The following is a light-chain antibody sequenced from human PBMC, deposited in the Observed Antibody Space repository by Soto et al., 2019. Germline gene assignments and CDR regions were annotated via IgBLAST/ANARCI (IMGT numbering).Light chain of an antibody. V-gene: IGKV4-1*01. Sequence: DIVMTQSPDSLAVSLGERATINCKSSQRVLYSPNNKNYLAWFQQKSGQPPKLLIYWASTRQSGVPDRFRGSGSGTDFTLTISSLQAEDVAVYFCQQYYSTPPTFGQGTKVDIK. CDR3: QQYYSTPPT. J-gene: IGKJ1*01. CDR1: QRVLYSPNNKNY. CDR2: WAS.